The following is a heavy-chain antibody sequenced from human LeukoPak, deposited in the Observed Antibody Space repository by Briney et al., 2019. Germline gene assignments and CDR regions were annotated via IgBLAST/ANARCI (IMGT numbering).Heavy chain of an antibody. CDR3: AKGRYYYDSSDAFDI. J-gene: IGHJ3*02. CDR1: GFTFDDYA. CDR2: ISGDGGST. V-gene: IGHV3-43*02. Sequence: AGGSLRLPCAASGFTFDDYAMHWVRQAPGKGLEWVSLISGDGGSTYHADSVKGRFTISRDNSKNSLYLQMNSLRTEDTALYYCAKGRYYYDSSDAFDIWGQGTMVTVSS. D-gene: IGHD3-22*01.